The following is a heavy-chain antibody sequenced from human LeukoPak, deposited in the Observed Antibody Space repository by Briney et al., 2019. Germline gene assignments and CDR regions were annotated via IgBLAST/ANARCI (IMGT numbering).Heavy chain of an antibody. J-gene: IGHJ4*02. CDR2: IYHSGST. CDR1: GGSISSGGYS. CDR3: ARFRGVLASYYFDY. Sequence: SETLSLTCAVSGGSISSGGYSWRWIRQPPGKGLEWIGYIYHSGSTYYNPSLKSRVTISVDRSKNQFSLKLSSVTAADTAVYYCARFRGVLASYYFDYWGQGTLVTVSS. D-gene: IGHD3-3*02. V-gene: IGHV4-30-2*01.